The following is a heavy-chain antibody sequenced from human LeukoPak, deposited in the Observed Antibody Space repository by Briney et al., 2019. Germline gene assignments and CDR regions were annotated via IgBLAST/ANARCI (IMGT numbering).Heavy chain of an antibody. V-gene: IGHV3-66*01. J-gene: IGHJ3*02. Sequence: GGSLRLSCAASGFTVSNNYMTWVRQALGKGLEWVSVIYSGGSTYYADSVKGRFTISRDTSKNTLYLQMNSLRAEDTAVYYCARATGSDSGSYSAFDIWGQGTMVTVSS. D-gene: IGHD1-26*01. CDR1: GFTVSNNY. CDR2: IYSGGST. CDR3: ARATGSDSGSYSAFDI.